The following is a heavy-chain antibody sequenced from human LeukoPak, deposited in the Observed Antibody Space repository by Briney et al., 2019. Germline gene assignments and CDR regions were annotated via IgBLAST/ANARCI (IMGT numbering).Heavy chain of an antibody. CDR1: GYTFTSYD. CDR3: ARGSHLHLEFDY. J-gene: IGHJ4*02. V-gene: IGHV1-8*01. Sequence: ASVKVSCKASGYTFTSYDINWVRQATGQGLEWMGWMNPNSGNTGYAQKFQGRVTMTRNISISTAYMELSSLRSEDTAVYYCARGSHLHLEFDYWGQGTLVTVSS. CDR2: MNPNSGNT. D-gene: IGHD1-1*01.